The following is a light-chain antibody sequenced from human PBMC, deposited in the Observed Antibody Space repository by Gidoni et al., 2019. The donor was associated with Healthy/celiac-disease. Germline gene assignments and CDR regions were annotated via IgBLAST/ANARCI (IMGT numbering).Light chain of an antibody. CDR1: QRVSSY. CDR3: QQRSHWPPWT. J-gene: IGKJ1*01. CDR2: DAS. V-gene: IGKV3-11*01. Sequence: EMVWTQSPATLSLSPGARATLSCRASQRVSSYLAWYHQKPGQAPRLLIYDASNRAPGIPATFSGSGSGTAFTLPIRSLAPEDFAVYYCQQRSHWPPWTFGQGTKVEIK.